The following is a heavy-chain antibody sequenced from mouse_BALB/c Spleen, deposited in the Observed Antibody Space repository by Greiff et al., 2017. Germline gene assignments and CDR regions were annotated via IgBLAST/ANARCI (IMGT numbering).Heavy chain of an antibody. Sequence: DVQLQESGPSLVKPSQTLSLTCSVTGYSITSCYWNWIRKFPGNKLEYMGYISYSGSTYYNPSLKSRISITRDTSKNQYYLQLNSVTTDDTATYCCTRKNEDYAMDYWGQGTSVTVSS. CDR1: GYSITSCY. CDR2: ISYSGST. J-gene: IGHJ4*01. V-gene: IGHV3-8*02. CDR3: TRKNEDYAMDY.